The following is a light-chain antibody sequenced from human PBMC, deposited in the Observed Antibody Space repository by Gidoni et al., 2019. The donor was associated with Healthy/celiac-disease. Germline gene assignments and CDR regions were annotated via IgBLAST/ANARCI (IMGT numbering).Light chain of an antibody. CDR2: KDS. CDR1: ALPKQY. V-gene: IGLV3-25*03. CDR3: QSADSSGTYRV. Sequence: SYALTQPPPVSLSPGQTARITCSGDALPKQYAYWYQQKPGQAPVLVIYKDSERPSGIPERFSGSSSGTTVTLTISGVQAEDEADYYCQSADSSGTYRVFGGGTKLTVL. J-gene: IGLJ3*02.